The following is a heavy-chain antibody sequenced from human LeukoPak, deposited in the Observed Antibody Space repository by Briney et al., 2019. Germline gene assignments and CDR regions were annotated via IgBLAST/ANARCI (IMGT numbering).Heavy chain of an antibody. J-gene: IGHJ6*02. V-gene: IGHV1-18*01. D-gene: IGHD1-26*01. CDR3: ARDASTEWVGGSFYFYYGMDV. CDR2: ISTYNGNT. Sequence: GASVKVSCKASGYTFTIYGISWVRQAPGQGLEWTGWISTYNGNTHYAQNLQGRVSMTTDTSTSTAYMELRSLRSDDTAVYYCARDASTEWVGGSFYFYYGMDVWGQGTTVTVSS. CDR1: GYTFTIYG.